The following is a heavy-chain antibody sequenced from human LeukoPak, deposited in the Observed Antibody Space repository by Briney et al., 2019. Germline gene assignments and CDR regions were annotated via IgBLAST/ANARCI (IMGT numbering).Heavy chain of an antibody. CDR2: IIPILGIA. CDR1: GYTFTSYD. CDR3: ASPIPYSYGPFANYYYGMDV. J-gene: IGHJ6*02. D-gene: IGHD5-18*01. Sequence: ASVKVSCKASGYTFTSYDTNWVRQSTGQGLEWMGRIIPILGIANYAQKFQGRVTITADKSTSTAYMELSSLRSEDTAVYYCASPIPYSYGPFANYYYGMDVWGQGTTVTVSS. V-gene: IGHV1-69*04.